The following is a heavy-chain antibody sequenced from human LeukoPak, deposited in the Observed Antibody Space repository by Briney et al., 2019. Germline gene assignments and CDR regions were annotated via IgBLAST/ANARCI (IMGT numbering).Heavy chain of an antibody. CDR1: GYTFTSYG. CDR2: ISAYNGNT. V-gene: IGHV1-18*01. D-gene: IGHD3-10*01. J-gene: IGHJ6*03. Sequence: ASVKVSCKASGYTFTSYGISWVRQAPGQGLEWMGWISAYNGNTNYAQKLQGRVTMTTDTSTSTAYMELRSLRSDDTAVYYCARDRGRLAEYYYYYYYMDVWGKGTTVTVSS. CDR3: ARDRGRLAEYYYYYYYMDV.